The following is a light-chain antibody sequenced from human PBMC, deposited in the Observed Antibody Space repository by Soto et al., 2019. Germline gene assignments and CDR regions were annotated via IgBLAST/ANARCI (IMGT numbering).Light chain of an antibody. CDR2: AAS. CDR3: QKYNSAPRT. J-gene: IGKJ1*01. Sequence: DIQMTQSPSSLSASVGDRVTITCRASQGISNYLAWYQQKPGKVPKLLIYAASTLQSGVPSRFSGSGSGTVFTLTISSKQTEDVEIYYCQKYNSAPRTFGQGTKV. V-gene: IGKV1-27*01. CDR1: QGISNY.